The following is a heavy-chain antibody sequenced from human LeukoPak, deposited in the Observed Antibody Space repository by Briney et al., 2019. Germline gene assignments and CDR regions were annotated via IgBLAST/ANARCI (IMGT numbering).Heavy chain of an antibody. CDR3: ARRSPYSTGWSSYFDY. V-gene: IGHV4-4*02. J-gene: IGHJ4*02. D-gene: IGHD6-19*01. CDR1: GGSISSTNW. CDR2: IYRSGTT. Sequence: PSETLSLTCAVSGGSISSTNWWSWVRQPPGKGLEWIGEIYRSGTTNYKPSLKSRVTISLDKSRNHFSLRLTSVTAADSAVYYCARRSPYSTGWSSYFDYWGQGALVTVSS.